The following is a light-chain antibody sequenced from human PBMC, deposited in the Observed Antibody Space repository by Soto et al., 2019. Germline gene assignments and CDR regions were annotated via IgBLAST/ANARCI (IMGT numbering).Light chain of an antibody. CDR2: EAS. V-gene: IGKV1-39*01. Sequence: PMTQSPSSLSAFVGDSVTISCRASQNINKNLNWYQQKSGKAPSLLMYEASTLQSGVPSRFSGSGSGTDFTLAITNLQPEDFATYYCQQSFHTPYTFGQGTKLEI. CDR1: QNINKN. J-gene: IGKJ2*01. CDR3: QQSFHTPYT.